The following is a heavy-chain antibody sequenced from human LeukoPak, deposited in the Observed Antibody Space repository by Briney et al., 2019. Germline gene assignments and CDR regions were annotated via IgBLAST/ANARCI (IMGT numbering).Heavy chain of an antibody. CDR3: ARGGNTGYSSSWYPPYFDY. J-gene: IGHJ4*02. CDR1: GGSISSYY. V-gene: IGHV4-59*01. D-gene: IGHD6-13*01. CDR2: IYYSGST. Sequence: SETLSLTCTVSGGSISSYYWSWIRQPPGKGLEWIGYIYYSGSTNYNPSLKSRVTISVDTSKNQFSLKLSSVTAADTAVHYCARGGNTGYSSSWYPPYFDYWGQGTLVTVSS.